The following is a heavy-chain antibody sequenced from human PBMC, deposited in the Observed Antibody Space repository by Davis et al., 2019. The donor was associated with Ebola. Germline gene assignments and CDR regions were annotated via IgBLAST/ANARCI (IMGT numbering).Heavy chain of an antibody. CDR2: ISYDGSNK. CDR1: GFNFSSYG. V-gene: IGHV3-30*18. J-gene: IGHJ4*01. CDR3: AKESLPFDY. Sequence: PGGSLRLSCAASGFNFSSYGMHWVRQAPGKGLEWVAVISYDGSNKYYADSVKGRFTISRDNSKNTLYLQMNSLRAEDTAVYYCAKESLPFDYWGQGTLVTVSS.